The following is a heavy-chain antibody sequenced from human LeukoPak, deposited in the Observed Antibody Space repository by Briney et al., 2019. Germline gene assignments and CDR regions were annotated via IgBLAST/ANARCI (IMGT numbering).Heavy chain of an antibody. CDR1: GFTFSSYG. CDR3: ARGIGLRYFDWLPTKFDY. J-gene: IGHJ4*02. V-gene: IGHV3-33*01. D-gene: IGHD3-9*01. Sequence: GGSLRLSCAVSGFTFSSYGMHWVRQAPGKGLEWVAVIWYDGSNKYYADSVKGRFTISRDNSKNTLYLQMNSLRAEDTAVYYCARGIGLRYFDWLPTKFDYWGQGTLVTVSS. CDR2: IWYDGSNK.